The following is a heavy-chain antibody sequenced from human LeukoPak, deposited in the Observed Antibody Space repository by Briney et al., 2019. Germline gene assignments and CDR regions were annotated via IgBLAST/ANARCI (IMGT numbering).Heavy chain of an antibody. CDR3: ARWEYSSSWYEYYYYGMDV. CDR2: VYYSGTT. V-gene: IGHV4-59*02. D-gene: IGHD6-13*01. CDR1: GGSVSNYY. J-gene: IGHJ6*02. Sequence: PSETLSLTCTVSGGSVSNYYWSWIRQPPGKGLEWIGYVYYSGTTNYKPSLKSRVTISVDTSKNQFSLKLSSVTAADTAVYYCARWEYSSSWYEYYYYGMDVWGQGTTVTVSS.